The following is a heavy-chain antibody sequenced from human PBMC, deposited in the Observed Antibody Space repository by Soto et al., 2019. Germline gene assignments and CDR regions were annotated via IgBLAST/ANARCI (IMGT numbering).Heavy chain of an antibody. V-gene: IGHV1-69*13. CDR3: ARGLTDYMSAFDY. Sequence: ASVKVSCKASGGTFSSYAISWVRQAPGQGLEWMGGIIPIFGTANYAQKLQGRVTITADESTSTAYMELSSLISEDTAVYYCARGLTDYMSAFDYWGQGTLVTVSS. CDR1: GGTFSSYA. D-gene: IGHD4-4*01. CDR2: IIPIFGTA. J-gene: IGHJ4*02.